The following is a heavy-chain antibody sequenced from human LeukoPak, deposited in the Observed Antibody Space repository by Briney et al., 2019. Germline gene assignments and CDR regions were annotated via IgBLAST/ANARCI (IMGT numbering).Heavy chain of an antibody. CDR2: IYTSGST. J-gene: IGHJ4*02. D-gene: IGHD2-15*01. V-gene: IGHV4-4*09. Sequence: SETLSLTCTVSGGSISSYYGSWIRQPPGKRLEWIGYIYTSGSTNYNPSLKSRVTISVDTSKNQFSLKLSSVTAADTAVYYCARLSGGSFDYWGQGTLVTVSS. CDR3: ARLSGGSFDY. CDR1: GGSISSYY.